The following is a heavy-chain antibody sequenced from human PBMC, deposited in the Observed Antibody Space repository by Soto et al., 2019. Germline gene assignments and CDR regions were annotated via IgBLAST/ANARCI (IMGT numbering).Heavy chain of an antibody. Sequence: QVQLVESGGGVVQPGRSLRLSCAASGFTFSSYGMHWVRQAPGKGLEWVAVIWYDGSNKYYADSVKGRFTISRDNSKNTLYLQINSLRAEDTAVYYCARDHRRVATPGGYFDYWGQGTLVTVSS. D-gene: IGHD5-12*01. CDR1: GFTFSSYG. CDR3: ARDHRRVATPGGYFDY. CDR2: IWYDGSNK. V-gene: IGHV3-33*01. J-gene: IGHJ4*02.